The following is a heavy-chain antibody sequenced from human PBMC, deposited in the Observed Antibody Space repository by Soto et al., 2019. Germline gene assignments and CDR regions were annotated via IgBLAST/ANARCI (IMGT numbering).Heavy chain of an antibody. CDR2: IRHSGSA. Sequence: QLQLQESGSGLVKPSQTLSLTCRVSGGSISSSGYSWGWIRQPPGKGLEWIGSIRHSGSAYSNPSLRSRVPISIERPKNQLSLSLSSVTAADTAVYYCARGVGPPREMMYAIRFDPWGQGTLVTVSS. V-gene: IGHV4-30-2*01. CDR1: GGSISSSGYS. D-gene: IGHD2-8*01. CDR3: ARGVGPPREMMYAIRFDP. J-gene: IGHJ5*02.